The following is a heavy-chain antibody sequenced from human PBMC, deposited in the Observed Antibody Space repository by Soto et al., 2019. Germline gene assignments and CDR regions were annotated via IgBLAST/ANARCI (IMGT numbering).Heavy chain of an antibody. Sequence: GSLRLSCAASGFTFSSYAMSWVRQAPGKGLEWVSAISGSGGSTYYVDSVKGRFTISRDNSKNTLYLQMNSLRAEDTAVYYCAKSGGYNYGYQETDYWGQGTLVTVSS. J-gene: IGHJ4*02. D-gene: IGHD5-18*01. CDR3: AKSGGYNYGYQETDY. V-gene: IGHV3-23*01. CDR2: ISGSGGST. CDR1: GFTFSSYA.